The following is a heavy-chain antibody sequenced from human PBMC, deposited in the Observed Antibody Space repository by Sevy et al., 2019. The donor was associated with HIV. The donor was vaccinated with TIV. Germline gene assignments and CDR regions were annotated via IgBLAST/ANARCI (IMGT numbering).Heavy chain of an antibody. CDR2: MNPNSGNT. J-gene: IGHJ2*01. D-gene: IGHD2-21*01. V-gene: IGHV1-8*01. CDR3: ARGLSFSYAKRGDWVNWYFDL. CDR1: GYTFDSHD. Sequence: ASVKVSCKASGYTFDSHDINWIRQAPGQGLEWMGWMNPNSGNTGYAQRFQGRVTMTRTTSISTAYMERNGLRSEDTALYYCARGLSFSYAKRGDWVNWYFDLWGRRTLVTVSS.